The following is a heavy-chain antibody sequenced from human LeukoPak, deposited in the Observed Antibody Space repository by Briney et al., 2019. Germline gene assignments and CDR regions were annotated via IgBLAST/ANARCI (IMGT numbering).Heavy chain of an antibody. J-gene: IGHJ4*02. D-gene: IGHD1-26*01. V-gene: IGHV3-33*01. CDR3: ARDPGGIHSY. CDR1: GFTFRSSG. Sequence: GRSLRLSCAASGFTFRSSGMHWVRQAPGQGLEWVAVIWYDGSNKYYADYVQGRFTISRDNSKNTVYLQVNSLRVEDTAVYYCARDPGGIHSYWGQGTLVTVSS. CDR2: IWYDGSNK.